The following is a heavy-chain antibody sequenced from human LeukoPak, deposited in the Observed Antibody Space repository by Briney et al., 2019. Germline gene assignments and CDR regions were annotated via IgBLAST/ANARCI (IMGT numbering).Heavy chain of an antibody. CDR1: GYAFTGYY. J-gene: IGHJ4*02. Sequence: ASVKVSCKASGYAFTGYYMHWVRQAPGQGLEWMGWINPNSGGTNYAQKFQGRVTMTRDTSISTAYMELSRLRSDDTAVYYCARDYGDYGVFVFDYWGQGTLVTVSS. CDR3: ARDYGDYGVFVFDY. CDR2: INPNSGGT. V-gene: IGHV1-2*02. D-gene: IGHD4-17*01.